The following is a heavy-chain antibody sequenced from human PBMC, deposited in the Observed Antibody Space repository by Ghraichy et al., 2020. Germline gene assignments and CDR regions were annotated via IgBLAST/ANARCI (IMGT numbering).Heavy chain of an antibody. Sequence: SETLSLTCTVSGGSISSYYWSWIRQPAGKGLEWIGRMYTSGSANYNPSLKSRVTMSVDTSRNQFSLSLTSVTAADTAVYYCARDDQSGRWGLWGQGTLVTVSS. CDR1: GGSISSYY. D-gene: IGHD3-16*01. J-gene: IGHJ4*02. CDR3: ARDDQSGRWGL. V-gene: IGHV4-4*07. CDR2: MYTSGSA.